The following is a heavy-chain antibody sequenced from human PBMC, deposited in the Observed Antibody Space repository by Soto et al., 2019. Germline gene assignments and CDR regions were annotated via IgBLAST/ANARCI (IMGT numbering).Heavy chain of an antibody. D-gene: IGHD3-10*01. CDR3: ARSSLMDYGSGSYYP. CDR2: IYYSGST. CDR1: GGSISSSSYY. Sequence: QLQLQESGPGLVKPSETLSLTCTVSGGSISSSSYYWGWIRQPPGKGLEWIGSIYYSGSTYYNPSLKRRVTISVDTSKNQFSLKLSSVTAADTAVYYCARSSLMDYGSGSYYPWGQGTLVTVSS. V-gene: IGHV4-39*01. J-gene: IGHJ5*02.